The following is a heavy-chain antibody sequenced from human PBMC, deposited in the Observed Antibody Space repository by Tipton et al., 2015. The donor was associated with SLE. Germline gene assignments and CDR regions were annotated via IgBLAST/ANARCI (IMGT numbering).Heavy chain of an antibody. CDR3: ARDTLQEVYYGMDV. Sequence: TLSLTCTVSGGSISSCYWSWIRQPPGKGLEWIGYIYYSGSTNYNPSLKSRVTISVDTSKNQFSLKLSSVTAADTAVYYCARDTLQEVYYGMDVWGQGTTVTVSS. V-gene: IGHV4-59*01. CDR1: GGSISSCY. CDR2: IYYSGST. J-gene: IGHJ6*02.